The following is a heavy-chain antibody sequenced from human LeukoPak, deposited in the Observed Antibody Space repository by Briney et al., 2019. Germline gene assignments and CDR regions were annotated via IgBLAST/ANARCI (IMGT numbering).Heavy chain of an antibody. D-gene: IGHD6-13*01. CDR3: ARIRIAAAGLDY. Sequence: ASVKVSCKASGYTFTSYAMHWVRQAPGQRREWMGWINAGNGNTKYSQKFQGRVTITRDTSASTAYMELSSLRSEDTAVYYCARIRIAAAGLDYWGQGTLVTVSS. J-gene: IGHJ4*02. CDR1: GYTFTSYA. V-gene: IGHV1-3*01. CDR2: INAGNGNT.